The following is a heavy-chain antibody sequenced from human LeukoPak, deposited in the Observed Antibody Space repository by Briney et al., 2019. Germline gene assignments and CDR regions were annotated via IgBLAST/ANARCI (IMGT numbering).Heavy chain of an antibody. V-gene: IGHV3-74*01. D-gene: IGHD2/OR15-2a*01. CDR3: VSFYETY. CDR1: GFTFSSYA. Sequence: GGSLRLSCAASGFTFSSYAMSWVRQAPGKGLVWVSHINSDGSWTSYADSVKGRFTISKDNAKNTAYLQMNSLRAEDTAVYYCVSFYETYWGRGTLVTVSS. CDR2: INSDGSWT. J-gene: IGHJ4*02.